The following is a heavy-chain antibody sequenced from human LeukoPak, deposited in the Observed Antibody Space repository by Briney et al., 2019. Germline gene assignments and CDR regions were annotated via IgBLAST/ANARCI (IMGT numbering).Heavy chain of an antibody. J-gene: IGHJ4*02. Sequence: GGSLRLSCAGSGHTFDDHGMSWVRQAPGKGLEWVSGINWNGESTGYADSVKGRFTISRDNAKNSLFLQMNSLRAEDTALYHCAKGDRNGWYFDYWGLGTLVTVSS. CDR3: AKGDRNGWYFDY. CDR1: GHTFDDHG. V-gene: IGHV3-20*01. CDR2: INWNGEST. D-gene: IGHD6-19*01.